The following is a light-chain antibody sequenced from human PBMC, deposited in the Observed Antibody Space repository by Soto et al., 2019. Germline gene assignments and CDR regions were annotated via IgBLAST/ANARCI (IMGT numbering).Light chain of an antibody. CDR3: QQYAISPLT. J-gene: IGKJ4*01. V-gene: IGKV3-20*01. CDR2: GAS. Sequence: EIVLTQSPGSVSLSPGERATLSCRASETVKKNSLAWYQQKPGQAPRLLIYGASRRATGIPDSFSGSGSETDFILTISSLEPDNSAVYYCQQYAISPLTFGGGTKVEI. CDR1: ETVKKNS.